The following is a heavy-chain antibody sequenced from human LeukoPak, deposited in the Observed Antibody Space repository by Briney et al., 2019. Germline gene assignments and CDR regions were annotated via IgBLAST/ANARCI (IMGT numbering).Heavy chain of an antibody. CDR2: INPNSGGT. Sequence: ASVKLVCNASGYTFSGDDMHWVRQAPGQGLEWMGWINPNSGGTNYAQKFQGRVTMTRDTSISTAYMELSRLRSDDTAVYYCARETTVTGTFDYWGQGTLVTVSS. CDR1: GYTFSGDD. V-gene: IGHV1-2*02. J-gene: IGHJ4*02. CDR3: ARETTVTGTFDY. D-gene: IGHD4-11*01.